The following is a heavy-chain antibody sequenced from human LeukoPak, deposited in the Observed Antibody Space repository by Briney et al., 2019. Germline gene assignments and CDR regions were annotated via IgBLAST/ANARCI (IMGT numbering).Heavy chain of an antibody. Sequence: GGSLRLSCAASGFTFSSYWMSWVRQAPGKGLEWVANIKQDGSEKYYVDSVKGRFTISRDNAKNSLYLQMNSLRAEDTAVYYCAREGWYSSGWGFFDYWGQGTLVTVSS. D-gene: IGHD6-19*01. CDR3: AREGWYSSGWGFFDY. J-gene: IGHJ4*02. CDR2: IKQDGSEK. V-gene: IGHV3-7*01. CDR1: GFTFSSYW.